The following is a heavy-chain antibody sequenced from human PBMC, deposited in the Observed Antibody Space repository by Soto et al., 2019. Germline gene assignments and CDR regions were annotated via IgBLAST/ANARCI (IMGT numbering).Heavy chain of an antibody. CDR3: VTEEAGRFL. CDR1: GFTFSGYS. Sequence: EVQLVESGGGLVQPGESRRRSCAASGFTFSGYSMNLVRQAPGKGLEWISFITSTGETMYSPDSVKGRFTISRDNAKNSRYLQLNSVRDEDSGVYYCVTEEAGRFLWGQGTLVTVSS. J-gene: IGHJ4*02. V-gene: IGHV3-48*02. CDR2: ITSTGETM.